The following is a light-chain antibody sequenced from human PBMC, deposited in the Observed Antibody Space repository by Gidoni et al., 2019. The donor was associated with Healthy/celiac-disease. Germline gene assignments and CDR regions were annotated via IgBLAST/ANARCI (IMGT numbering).Light chain of an antibody. CDR3: QQSYSTLWT. V-gene: IGKV1-39*01. CDR1: QSISSY. Sequence: DIQMTQSPSSLSASVGDRVTITCRASQSISSYLNWYQQKPGKAPKLLIYAASSLPSGVPSRFSGSGSGTDFTLTISSLQPEDFATYYCQQSYSTLWTFGHGTKVEIK. CDR2: AAS. J-gene: IGKJ1*01.